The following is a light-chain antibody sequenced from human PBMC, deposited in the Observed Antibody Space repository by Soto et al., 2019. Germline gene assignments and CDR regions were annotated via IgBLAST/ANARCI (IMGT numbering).Light chain of an antibody. V-gene: IGKV1-33*01. Sequence: DIQMTQSPPSLSASVGDRVSITFQASHDIGNSLNWYQDKPGQAPKLVIYDAYNLETGVPSTFSGSGYGTHFTFTISSLRPEDIATYYCQKSDHLPLFGPGTKVDIK. J-gene: IGKJ3*01. CDR3: QKSDHLPL. CDR2: DAY. CDR1: HDIGNS.